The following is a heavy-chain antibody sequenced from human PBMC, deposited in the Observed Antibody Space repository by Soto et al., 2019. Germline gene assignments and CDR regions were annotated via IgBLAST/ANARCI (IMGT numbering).Heavy chain of an antibody. CDR3: ARDLPKVLRFLEWSPLRMAFDI. V-gene: IGHV4-34*01. D-gene: IGHD3-3*01. Sequence: SETLSLTCAVYGGSFSGYYWSWIRQPPGKGLEWIGEINHSGSTNYNPSLKSRVTISVDTSKNQFSLKLSSVTAADTAVYYCARDLPKVLRFLEWSPLRMAFDIWGQGTMVTVSS. CDR1: GGSFSGYY. J-gene: IGHJ3*02. CDR2: INHSGST.